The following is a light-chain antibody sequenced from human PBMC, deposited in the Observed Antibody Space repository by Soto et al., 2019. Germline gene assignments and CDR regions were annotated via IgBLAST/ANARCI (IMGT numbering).Light chain of an antibody. CDR2: AAS. V-gene: IGKV1-39*01. CDR1: QSISSY. CDR3: QQSYSTPLT. Sequence: DIQMTQSPSSLSASVGDRVTITCRASQSISSYLNWYQQKPGKAPKLLIYAASSLQSGVPSRFSGSGSGKDFTLPISSLQPEDFATYYCQQSYSTPLTFGGGTKVEIK. J-gene: IGKJ4*01.